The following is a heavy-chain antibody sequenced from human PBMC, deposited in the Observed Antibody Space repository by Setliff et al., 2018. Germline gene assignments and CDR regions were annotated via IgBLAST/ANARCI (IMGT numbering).Heavy chain of an antibody. CDR2: ISPYNGNT. V-gene: IGHV1-18*01. J-gene: IGHJ6*03. Sequence: ASVKVSCKTSGYNFITFGISWVRQAPGQGLEWMGWISPYNGNTNYAQKFQGRVTITRDTSASTAYMELSSLRSEDTAVYYCARDKGYDSSGYYFYYYYYMDVWGKGTTVTVSS. D-gene: IGHD3-22*01. CDR3: ARDKGYDSSGYYFYYYYYMDV. CDR1: GYNFITFG.